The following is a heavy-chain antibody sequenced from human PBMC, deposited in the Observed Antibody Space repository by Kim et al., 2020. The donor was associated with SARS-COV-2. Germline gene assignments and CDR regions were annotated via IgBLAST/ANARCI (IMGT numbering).Heavy chain of an antibody. Sequence: SVKVSCKASGGTFSSYAISWVRQAPGQGLEWMGGIIPIFGTANYAQKFQGRVTITADKSTSTAYMELSSLRSEDTAVYYCAKDYGDGKLRWFDPWGQGTLVTVSS. V-gene: IGHV1-69*06. J-gene: IGHJ5*02. CDR1: GGTFSSYA. D-gene: IGHD4-17*01. CDR3: AKDYGDGKLRWFDP. CDR2: IIPIFGTA.